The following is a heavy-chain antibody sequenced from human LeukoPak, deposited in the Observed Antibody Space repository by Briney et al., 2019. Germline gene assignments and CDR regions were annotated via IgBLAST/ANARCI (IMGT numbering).Heavy chain of an antibody. V-gene: IGHV1-69*06. CDR1: GGTFSSYA. Sequence: ASVKVSCKASGGTFSSYAISWVRQAPGQGLEWMGGIIPIFGTANYAQKFQGRVTITADKSTSTDYMELSSLRSEDTAVYYCARDDYDILTGYPNWFDPWGQGTLVTVSS. CDR3: ARDDYDILTGYPNWFDP. J-gene: IGHJ5*02. D-gene: IGHD3-9*01. CDR2: IIPIFGTA.